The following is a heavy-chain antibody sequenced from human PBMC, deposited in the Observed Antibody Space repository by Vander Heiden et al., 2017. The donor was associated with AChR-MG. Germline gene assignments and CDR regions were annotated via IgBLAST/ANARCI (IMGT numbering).Heavy chain of an antibody. D-gene: IGHD2-15*01. CDR2: IRSKANSYAT. V-gene: IGHV3-73*02. CDR1: GFTFSGSA. J-gene: IGHJ6*02. Sequence: EVQLVESGGGLVQPGGSLKLSCAASGFTFSGSAMHWVRQASGKGLEWVGRIRSKANSYATAYAASVKGRFTISRDDSKNTAYLQMNSLKTEDTAVYYCTRHYPDISKHRYGMDVWGQGTTVTVSS. CDR3: TRHYPDISKHRYGMDV.